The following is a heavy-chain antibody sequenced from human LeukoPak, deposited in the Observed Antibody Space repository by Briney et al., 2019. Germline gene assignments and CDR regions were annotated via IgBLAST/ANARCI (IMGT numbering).Heavy chain of an antibody. CDR1: GFSLSTSGVA. Sequence: SGPTLVKPTQTLTLTCTFSGFSLSTSGVAMGWIRQPPGKALEWLALFYWNNDKRYSPSLKSRLTSTKDTYKSQVVLTMTDMDDVDTATYYCAQREAEYSSNDGHSFDIWGQGTMVTVSS. CDR2: FYWNNDK. J-gene: IGHJ3*02. V-gene: IGHV2-5*01. CDR3: AQREAEYSSNDGHSFDI. D-gene: IGHD2-2*01.